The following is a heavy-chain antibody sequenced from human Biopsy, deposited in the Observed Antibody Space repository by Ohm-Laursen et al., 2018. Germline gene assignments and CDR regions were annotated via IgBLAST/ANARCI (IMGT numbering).Heavy chain of an antibody. D-gene: IGHD3-22*01. Sequence: TLSLTCTVSGGSISSGGSYWSWIRQRPGKGLEWIGYIFNSANTYYNPSLKNLITISGSKSKNQFSLKLNSVTAADTAVVYCGKSDYFDSNGYFWFDPWGQGTLVTVSS. CDR1: GGSISSGGSY. CDR2: IFNSANT. V-gene: IGHV4-31*01. CDR3: GKSDYFDSNGYFWFDP. J-gene: IGHJ5*02.